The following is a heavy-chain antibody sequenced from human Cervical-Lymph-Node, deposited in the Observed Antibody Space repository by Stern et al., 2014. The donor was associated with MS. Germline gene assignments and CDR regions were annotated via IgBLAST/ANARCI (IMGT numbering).Heavy chain of an antibody. J-gene: IGHJ4*02. Sequence: VQMVESGAEVKQPGTSVKVSCKAATDTFTAYHLHWVRHAPGQGLEWMGWIDCNSGAAKYAQKFQGRVTMTRDTSISTAYMELSRLTSDDTAVYYCARDAPGPVDQTACYDYWGQGTLVTVSS. D-gene: IGHD2-21*01. V-gene: IGHV1-2*02. CDR2: IDCNSGAA. CDR1: TDTFTAYH. CDR3: ARDAPGPVDQTACYDY.